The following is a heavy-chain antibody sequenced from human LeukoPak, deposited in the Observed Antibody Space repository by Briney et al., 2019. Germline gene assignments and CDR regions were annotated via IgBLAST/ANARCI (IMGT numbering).Heavy chain of an antibody. CDR1: GGSISSRSYY. J-gene: IGHJ5*02. D-gene: IGHD2-2*01. CDR3: VRRVSSTRSYDP. Sequence: SETLSLTCTVSGGSISSRSYYWGWIRQPPGKDLEWIGSIYYSGSTYYNPSLKSRVTISVDTSKNQFSLKLSSATAADTAVYYCVRRVSSTRSYDPWGQGTLVTVSS. V-gene: IGHV4-39*01. CDR2: IYYSGST.